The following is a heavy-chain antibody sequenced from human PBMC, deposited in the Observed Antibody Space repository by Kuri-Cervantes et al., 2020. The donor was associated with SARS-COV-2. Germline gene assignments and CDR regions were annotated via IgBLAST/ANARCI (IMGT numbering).Heavy chain of an antibody. Sequence: GGSLRLSCEGSGFMFTTYAMHWVRQAPGKGLEWVAVIWYDGSNKSYADSVKGRFTISRDNSKNTLYLQMNSLRGEDTAVYYCARGGGYDFWSGFDYWGQGTLVTVSS. CDR2: IWYDGSNK. V-gene: IGHV3-33*01. CDR3: ARGGGYDFWSGFDY. CDR1: GFMFTTYA. J-gene: IGHJ4*02. D-gene: IGHD3-3*01.